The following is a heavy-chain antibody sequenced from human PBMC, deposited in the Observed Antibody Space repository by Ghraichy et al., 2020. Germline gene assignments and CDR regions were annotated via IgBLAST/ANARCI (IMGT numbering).Heavy chain of an antibody. CDR3: ARVAATLWAFDY. J-gene: IGHJ4*02. CDR1: GGSISSSSYY. V-gene: IGHV4-39*07. D-gene: IGHD2-15*01. Sequence: SETLSLTCTVSGGSISSSSYYWGWIRQPPGKGLEWIGSIYYSGSTYYNPSLKSRVTISVDTSKNQFSLKLSSVTAADTAVYYCARVAATLWAFDYWGQGTLVTVSS. CDR2: IYYSGST.